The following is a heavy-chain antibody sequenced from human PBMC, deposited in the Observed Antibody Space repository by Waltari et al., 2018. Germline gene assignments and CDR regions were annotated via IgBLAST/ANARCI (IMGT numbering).Heavy chain of an antibody. V-gene: IGHV3-23*01. J-gene: IGHJ4*02. CDR3: AKGPYCSGGNCYQPYFDY. CDR2: ISAGGYVT. D-gene: IGHD2-15*01. Sequence: EVQLLESGGGLVQPGGSLRLSCVASGLTFSNYVMNWVRQAPGKGLEWVSAISAGGYVTYYADSVKGRFTISTDNSKNTLYLQMNSLRAEDTAVYYCAKGPYCSGGNCYQPYFDYWGQGTLVTVSS. CDR1: GLTFSNYV.